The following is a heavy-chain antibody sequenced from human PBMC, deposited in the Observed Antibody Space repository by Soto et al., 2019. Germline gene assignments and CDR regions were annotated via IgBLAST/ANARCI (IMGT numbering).Heavy chain of an antibody. Sequence: QVQLVQSGAEVKKPGSSVKVSCKASGGTFSTYTITWVRQAPGQGLEWMGRIIPIIGIINYAQKFQGRVTISEDKSTGTAYMELTGLSSDDTAVYYCAGDPDSHYNDSHASSYPWGQGTLVTVSS. D-gene: IGHD4-4*01. CDR2: IIPIIGII. V-gene: IGHV1-69*08. J-gene: IGHJ5*02. CDR1: GGTFSTYT. CDR3: AGDPDSHYNDSHASSYP.